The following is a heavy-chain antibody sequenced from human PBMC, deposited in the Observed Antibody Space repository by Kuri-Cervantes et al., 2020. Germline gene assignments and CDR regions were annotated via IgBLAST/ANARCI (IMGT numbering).Heavy chain of an antibody. Sequence: ASVKVSCKASGYTFTGYYMHWVRQAPGQGLEWMGIINPSGGSTSYAQKFQGRVTMTRDTSTSTVYMELRSLRYDDTAVYYCAREGLGSGWYSGACDYWGQGTLVTVSS. V-gene: IGHV1-46*01. CDR3: AREGLGSGWYSGACDY. J-gene: IGHJ4*02. CDR2: INPSGGST. CDR1: GYTFTGYY. D-gene: IGHD6-19*01.